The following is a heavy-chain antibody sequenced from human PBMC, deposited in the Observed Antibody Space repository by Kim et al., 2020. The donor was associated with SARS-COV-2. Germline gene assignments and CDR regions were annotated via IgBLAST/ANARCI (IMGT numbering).Heavy chain of an antibody. D-gene: IGHD6-13*01. CDR3: ARDAGYSSSWSKHYYYGMDV. CDR1: GYSFTSYW. J-gene: IGHJ6*02. Sequence: GESLKISCKGSGYSFTSYWIGWVRQMPGKGLEWMGIIYPGDSDTRYSPSFQGQVTISADKSISTAYLQWSSLKASDTAMYYCARDAGYSSSWSKHYYYGMDVWGQGTTVTVSS. V-gene: IGHV5-51*01. CDR2: IYPGDSDT.